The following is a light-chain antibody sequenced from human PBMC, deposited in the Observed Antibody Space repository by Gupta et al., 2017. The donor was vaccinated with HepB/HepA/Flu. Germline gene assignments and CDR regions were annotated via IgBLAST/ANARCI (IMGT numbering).Light chain of an antibody. CDR1: QGVSRN. J-gene: IGKJ4*01. Sequence: EIVLTQSPVSLSLPPGERATLSCRASQGVSRNLAWYQQKPGQAPRLLIYETSNSATGIPVRLSGSGSGTDFTLTISSLQPEDFGVYFFQQRSNWPLTFGGGTKVEIK. V-gene: IGKV3-11*01. CDR2: ETS. CDR3: QQRSNWPLT.